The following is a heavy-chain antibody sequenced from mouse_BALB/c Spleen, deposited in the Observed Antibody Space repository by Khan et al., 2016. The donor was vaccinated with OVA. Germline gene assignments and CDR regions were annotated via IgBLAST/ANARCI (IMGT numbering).Heavy chain of an antibody. J-gene: IGHJ3*01. CDR3: ASHLTGSFAY. D-gene: IGHD4-1*01. CDR2: ISSGGDYT. V-gene: IGHV5-6*01. Sequence: DVLLVESGGDLVKPGGSLKLSCAASGFTFSSYSMSWVRQTPDKRLEWVATISSGGDYTYYPDNVKGRFTISRDNAKSTLYLQMSSLKSEDTAMYYCASHLTGSFAYWGQGTLVTVSA. CDR1: GFTFSSYS.